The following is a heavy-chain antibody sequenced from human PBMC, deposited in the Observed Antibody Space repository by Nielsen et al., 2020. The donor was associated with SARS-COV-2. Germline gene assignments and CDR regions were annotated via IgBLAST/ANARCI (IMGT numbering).Heavy chain of an antibody. D-gene: IGHD3/OR15-3a*01. V-gene: IGHV4-59*02. J-gene: IGHJ3*02. CDR1: GVSVTFYY. Sequence: SETLSLTCSVSGVSVTFYYWTWIRQLPGKGLEWIGYINYGGTTRYSPAFKSRVVMSLDAFKGQVSLSLSSVTNADTAVYYCARMNETLGGLLSYDGFYIWGQGTTVTVSS. CDR3: ARMNETLGGLLSYDGFYI. CDR2: INYGGTT.